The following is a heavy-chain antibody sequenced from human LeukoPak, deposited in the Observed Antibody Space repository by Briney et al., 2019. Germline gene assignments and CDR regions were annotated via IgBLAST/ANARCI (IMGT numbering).Heavy chain of an antibody. CDR3: ARELYYYDSSGYYRYAFDI. J-gene: IGHJ3*02. V-gene: IGHV5-51*01. Sequence: KRGESLQISCLGSGSPFTSYWIGWVRQMPGKGLEWMGIIYPGDSDTRYSPSFQGQVTISADKSISTAYLQWSSLKASDTAMYYCARELYYYDSSGYYRYAFDIWGQGTMVTVSS. D-gene: IGHD3-22*01. CDR1: GSPFTSYW. CDR2: IYPGDSDT.